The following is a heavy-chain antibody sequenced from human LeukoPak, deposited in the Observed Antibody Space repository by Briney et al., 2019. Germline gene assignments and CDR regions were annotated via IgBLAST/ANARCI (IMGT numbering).Heavy chain of an antibody. J-gene: IGHJ4*02. CDR2: TRNKPNSYTT. Sequence: GGSLRLSCAASGFTFSDLYMDWVRQAPGKGLEWVGRTRNKPNSYTTEYAASVKGRFTISRDDSKNSLYLQVNSLKTEDTAVYYCVRDYYESSGSTYYFDYWGQGTLVTVSS. D-gene: IGHD3-22*01. CDR1: GFTFSDLY. CDR3: VRDYYESSGSTYYFDY. V-gene: IGHV3-72*01.